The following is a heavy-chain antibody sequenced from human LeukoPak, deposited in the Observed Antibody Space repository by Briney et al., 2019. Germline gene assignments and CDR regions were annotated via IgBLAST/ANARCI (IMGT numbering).Heavy chain of an antibody. J-gene: IGHJ4*02. CDR3: ATASQNYYDTDY. Sequence: ASVKVSCKASGYTFTGYYMHWVRQAPGQGLEWMGRINPNGGGTNYAQKFQGRVTMTRDTSISTAYMELSRLRSDDTAVYYCATASQNYYDTDYWGQGTLVTVSS. CDR2: INPNGGGT. CDR1: GYTFTGYY. V-gene: IGHV1-2*06. D-gene: IGHD3-22*01.